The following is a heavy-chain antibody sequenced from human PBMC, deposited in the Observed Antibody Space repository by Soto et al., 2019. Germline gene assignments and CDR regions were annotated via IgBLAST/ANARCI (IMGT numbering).Heavy chain of an antibody. CDR1: GGSISSGGYY. V-gene: IGHV4-31*03. Sequence: SETLSLTCTVSGGSISSGGYYWSWIRQHPGKGLEWIGYIYYSGSTYYNPSLKSRVTISVDTSKNQFSLRLSSVTAADTAVYYCARDLYSSGWYGSYGMDVWGQGPTVTVSS. J-gene: IGHJ6*02. CDR2: IYYSGST. D-gene: IGHD6-19*01. CDR3: ARDLYSSGWYGSYGMDV.